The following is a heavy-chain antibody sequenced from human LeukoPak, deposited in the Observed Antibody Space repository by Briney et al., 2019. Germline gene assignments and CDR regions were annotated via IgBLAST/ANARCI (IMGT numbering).Heavy chain of an antibody. CDR2: INPNSGGT. Sequence: ASVKVSCKASGYTFTGYYMHWVRQAPGQGLEWMGWINPNSGGTNYAQKFQGRVTMARDTSISTAYMELSRLRSDDTAVYYCARDYGYDSSGYYIPFDYWGQGTLVTVSS. CDR3: ARDYGYDSSGYYIPFDY. J-gene: IGHJ4*02. V-gene: IGHV1-2*02. CDR1: GYTFTGYY. D-gene: IGHD3-22*01.